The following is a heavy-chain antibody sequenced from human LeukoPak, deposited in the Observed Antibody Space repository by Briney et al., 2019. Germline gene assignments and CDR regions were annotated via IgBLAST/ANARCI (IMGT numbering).Heavy chain of an antibody. D-gene: IGHD5/OR15-5a*01. J-gene: IGHJ6*02. CDR3: ARARKFPVGPVSAQGPTDYYYGMDV. CDR1: GGTFSSYA. Sequence: SVKVSCKASGGTFSSYAISWVRQAPGQGLEWMGRIIPILGIANYAQKFQGRVTITADKSTSTAYMELNSLRAEDTALYHCARARKFPVGPVSAQGPTDYYYGMDVWGQGTTVTVSS. V-gene: IGHV1-69*04. CDR2: IIPILGIA.